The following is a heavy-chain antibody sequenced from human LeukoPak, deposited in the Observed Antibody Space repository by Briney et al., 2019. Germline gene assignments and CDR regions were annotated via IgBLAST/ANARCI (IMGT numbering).Heavy chain of an antibody. CDR1: GFTFDDYA. D-gene: IGHD6-25*01. J-gene: IGHJ6*02. CDR3: AKSWVKQRPQTYYYYGMDV. Sequence: PGRSLRLSCAASGFTFDDYAMHWVRQAPGKGLEWVSGISWSSGSIGYADSVKGRSTISRDNAKNSLYLQMNSLRAEDTALYYCAKSWVKQRPQTYYYYGMDVWGQGTTVTVSS. V-gene: IGHV3-9*01. CDR2: ISWSSGSI.